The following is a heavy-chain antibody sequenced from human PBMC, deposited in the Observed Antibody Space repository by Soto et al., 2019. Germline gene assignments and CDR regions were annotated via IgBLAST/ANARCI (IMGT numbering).Heavy chain of an antibody. J-gene: IGHJ4*02. CDR1: GYTFTSYG. CDR2: ISAYNGNT. D-gene: IGHD3-10*01. V-gene: IGHV1-18*01. CDR3: ARDTMVRGASDY. Sequence: ASVKVSCKASGYTFTSYGISWVRQAPGQGLEWMGWISAYNGNTNYAQKLQGRVTMTTDTSTSTAYMELRSLRSDDTAVYHCARDTMVRGASDYWGQGTLVTVSS.